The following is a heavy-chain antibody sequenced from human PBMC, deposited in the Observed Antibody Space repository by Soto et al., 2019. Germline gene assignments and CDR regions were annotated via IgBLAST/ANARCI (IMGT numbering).Heavy chain of an antibody. D-gene: IGHD3-3*01. Sequence: GGSLRLSCAASGFTFSRYGMHWVRQAPGKGLEWVAVISYDGSNKYYADSVKGRFTISRDNSKNTLYLQMNSLRAEDTAVYYCAEEVWSGPMDVWGQGTTVTVSS. V-gene: IGHV3-30*18. CDR1: GFTFSRYG. J-gene: IGHJ6*02. CDR3: AEEVWSGPMDV. CDR2: ISYDGSNK.